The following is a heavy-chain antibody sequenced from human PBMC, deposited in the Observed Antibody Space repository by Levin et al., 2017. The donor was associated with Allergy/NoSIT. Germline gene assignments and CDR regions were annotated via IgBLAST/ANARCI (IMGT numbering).Heavy chain of an antibody. CDR3: ARGVRYCSSTSCYLYGMDV. D-gene: IGHD2-2*01. V-gene: IGHV3-7*01. Sequence: GGSLRLSCAASGFTFSSYWMSWVRQAPGKGLEWVANIKQDGSEKYYVDSVKGRFTISRDNAKNSLYLQMNSLRAEDTAVYYCARGVRYCSSTSCYLYGMDVWGQGTTVTVSS. CDR1: GFTFSSYW. CDR2: IKQDGSEK. J-gene: IGHJ6*02.